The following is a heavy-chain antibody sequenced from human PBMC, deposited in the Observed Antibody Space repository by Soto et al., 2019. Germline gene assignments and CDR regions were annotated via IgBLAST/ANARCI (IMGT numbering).Heavy chain of an antibody. V-gene: IGHV1-3*01. CDR2: INAGNGNT. J-gene: IGHJ3*02. Sequence: ASVKVSCKASGYTFTSYAMHWVRQAPGQRLEWMGWINAGNGNTKYSQKFQGRVTITRDTSASTAYMELSSLRSEDTAVYYCARRIAVALDAFDIWGQWTMVTVSS. CDR1: GYTFTSYA. D-gene: IGHD6-19*01. CDR3: ARRIAVALDAFDI.